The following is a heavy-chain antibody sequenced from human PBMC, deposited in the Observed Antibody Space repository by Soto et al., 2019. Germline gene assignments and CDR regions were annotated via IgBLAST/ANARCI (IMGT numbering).Heavy chain of an antibody. Sequence: GGSLRLSCAASGFTFSSYWMHWVRQAPGKGLVWVSRINSDGSSTSYADSVKGRFTISRDNAKNTLYLQMNSLRAEDTAVYYCAREAQSPPPHYYYYYMDVWGKGTTVTVSS. D-gene: IGHD4-4*01. CDR3: AREAQSPPPHYYYYYMDV. CDR1: GFTFSSYW. V-gene: IGHV3-74*01. J-gene: IGHJ6*03. CDR2: INSDGSST.